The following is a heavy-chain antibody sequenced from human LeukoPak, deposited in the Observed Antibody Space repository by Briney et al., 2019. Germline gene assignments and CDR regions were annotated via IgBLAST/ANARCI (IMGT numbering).Heavy chain of an antibody. J-gene: IGHJ4*02. V-gene: IGHV3-64D*09. CDR1: GFTFRNYG. CDR2: ISSYGGST. Sequence: GGSPRLSCSASGFTFRNYGMHWVRQAPGKGLEYVSTISSYGGSTYYADLVKGRFTISRDNSKNTLYLQMSSLRAEDPAVYYCVKDLYSYSFDYWGQGTLVTVSS. D-gene: IGHD2-8*01. CDR3: VKDLYSYSFDY.